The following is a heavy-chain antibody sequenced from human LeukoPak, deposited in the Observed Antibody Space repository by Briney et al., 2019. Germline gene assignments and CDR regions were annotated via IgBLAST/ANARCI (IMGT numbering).Heavy chain of an antibody. CDR3: VSGGSYLTK. V-gene: IGHV4-59*01. CDR1: GGSISSY. CDR2: IYFSGTT. J-gene: IGHJ4*02. D-gene: IGHD3-10*01. Sequence: SETLSLTCTVSGGSISSYWSWIRQSPGKGLEWIGYIYFSGTTNYNPSLKSRLTITIDTSRNQFSLKLSSVTAADTAIYYCVSGGSYLTKWGQGTLVTVSS.